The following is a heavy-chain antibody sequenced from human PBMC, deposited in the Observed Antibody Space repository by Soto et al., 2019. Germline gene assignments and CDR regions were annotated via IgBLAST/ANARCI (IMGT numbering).Heavy chain of an antibody. V-gene: IGHV5-51*01. CDR3: ARHRGYCISTSCYAKQDYYYYYYMDF. CDR2: IYPGDSDT. Sequence: PGESLKISCKGSGYSFTSYWIGWVRQMPGKGLEWMGIIYPGDSDTRYSPSFQGQVTISADKSISTAYLQWSSLKASDTAMYYCARHRGYCISTSCYAKQDYYYYYYMDFWGKGSTVTVSS. D-gene: IGHD2-2*03. J-gene: IGHJ6*03. CDR1: GYSFTSYW.